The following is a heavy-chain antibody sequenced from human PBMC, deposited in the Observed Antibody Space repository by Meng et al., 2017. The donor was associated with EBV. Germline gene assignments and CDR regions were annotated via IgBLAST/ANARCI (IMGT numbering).Heavy chain of an antibody. CDR1: GYTFTGYY. V-gene: IGHV1-2*06. D-gene: IGHD6-19*01. Sequence: QGHLVQPGADVKKPGAPVKVSCKASGYTFTGYYMHWVRQAPGQGLEGMGRINPNSGGTNYAQKFQGRVTMTRDTSISTAYMELSRLRSDDTAVYYCARVGIAVAGTGDYWGQGTLVTVSS. J-gene: IGHJ4*02. CDR2: INPNSGGT. CDR3: ARVGIAVAGTGDY.